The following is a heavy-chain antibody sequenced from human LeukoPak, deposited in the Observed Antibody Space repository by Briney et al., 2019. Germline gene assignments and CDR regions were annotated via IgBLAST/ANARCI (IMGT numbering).Heavy chain of an antibody. CDR1: GGSFSGYY. V-gene: IGHV4-34*01. CDR2: INHSGST. CDR3: ARGGRIVAEGSYYYYMDV. J-gene: IGHJ6*03. Sequence: PSETLSLTCAVYGGSFSGYYWSWIRQPPGKGLEWIGEINHSGSTYYNPSLKSRVTISVDTSKNQFSLKLSSVTAADTAVYYCARGGRIVAEGSYYYYMDVWGKGTTVTVSS. D-gene: IGHD2-15*01.